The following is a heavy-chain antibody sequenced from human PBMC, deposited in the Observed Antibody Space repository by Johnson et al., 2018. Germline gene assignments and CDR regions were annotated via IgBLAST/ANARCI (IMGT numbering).Heavy chain of an antibody. J-gene: IGHJ3*01. V-gene: IGHV3-23*04. D-gene: IGHD2-15*01. CDR1: GFTFSNFG. Sequence: VQLVQSGGGVVQPGRSLRLSCGASGFTFSNFGMHWVRQAPEKGLELVSTISSAGGRTYYAASVEGRFTISRDNSKNTLFLQGNSLRAEDTAEDYCAQSGYWGGGTCRDDTFNVWGRGTMVTGSS. CDR2: ISSAGGRT. CDR3: AQSGYWGGGTCRDDTFNV.